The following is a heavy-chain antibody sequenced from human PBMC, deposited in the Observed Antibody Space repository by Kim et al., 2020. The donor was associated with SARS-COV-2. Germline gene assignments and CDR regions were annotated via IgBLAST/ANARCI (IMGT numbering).Heavy chain of an antibody. CDR1: GFTFSSYG. J-gene: IGHJ4*02. V-gene: IGHV3-30*18. Sequence: GGSLRLSCAASGFTFSSYGMHWVRQAPGKGLEWVAVISYDGSNKYYADSVKGRFTISRDNSKNTLYLQMNSLRAEDTAVYYCAKDLIRGEESYSVWGQGTLVTVSS. CDR2: ISYDGSNK. CDR3: AKDLIRGEESYSV. D-gene: IGHD1-26*01.